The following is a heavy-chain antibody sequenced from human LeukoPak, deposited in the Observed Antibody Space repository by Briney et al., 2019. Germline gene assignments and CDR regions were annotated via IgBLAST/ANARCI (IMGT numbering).Heavy chain of an antibody. J-gene: IGHJ4*02. CDR3: ARRLTTSQDLDY. CDR2: INPNSGDT. V-gene: IGHV1-2*02. CDR1: GYTFTAHY. D-gene: IGHD2-2*01. Sequence: GASVKVSCTPSGYTFTAHYMYWVRQAPGQGLEWMGWINPNSGDTNYAQKFQGRVTMTRDTSISTAYMDLNRLTSDDTAVYYCARRLTTSQDLDYWGQGTLVTVSS.